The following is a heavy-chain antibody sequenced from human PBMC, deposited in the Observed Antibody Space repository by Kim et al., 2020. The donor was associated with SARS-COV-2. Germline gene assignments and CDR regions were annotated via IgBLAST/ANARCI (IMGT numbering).Heavy chain of an antibody. V-gene: IGHV3-9*01. D-gene: IGHD1-26*01. CDR3: AKDTNSGPWSQYGMDV. CDR1: GFTFGDYA. Sequence: GGSLRLSCAASGFTFGDYAMHWVRQAPGKGLEWVSGISWNSGSIGYADSVKGRFTISRDNAKNSLYLQMNSLRAEDTALYYCAKDTNSGPWSQYGMDVWGQGTTVTVSS. CDR2: ISWNSGSI. J-gene: IGHJ6*02.